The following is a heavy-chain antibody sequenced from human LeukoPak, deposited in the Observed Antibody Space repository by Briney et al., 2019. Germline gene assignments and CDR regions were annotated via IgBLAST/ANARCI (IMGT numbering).Heavy chain of an antibody. V-gene: IGHV3-7*01. Sequence: GGSLRLSCAASVFTFIVFLMSWGRQAPGKGLWWGANIKQDGSEKDYVDSVKGGFTISRDNAKNSMYLKLNSLRAEDTAVYYCARDGMRITIFGVVTGAFDIWGQGTMVTVSS. CDR2: IKQDGSEK. CDR3: ARDGMRITIFGVVTGAFDI. D-gene: IGHD3-3*01. J-gene: IGHJ3*02. CDR1: VFTFIVFL.